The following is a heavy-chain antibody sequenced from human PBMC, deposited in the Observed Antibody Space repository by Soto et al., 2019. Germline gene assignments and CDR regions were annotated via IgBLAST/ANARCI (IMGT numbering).Heavy chain of an antibody. D-gene: IGHD3-22*01. J-gene: IGHJ4*02. V-gene: IGHV1-46*03. CDR1: GSTFANSY. CDR3: ARAGYYDSSGYYSRTDDY. CDR2: ISPSGGST. Sequence: ASVKVSCKASGSTFANSYMHWVRQAPGQGLEWMGIISPSGGSTSYAQKFQGRVTMTRDTSTSTVYMELSSLRSEDTAVYYCARAGYYDSSGYYSRTDDYWGRG.